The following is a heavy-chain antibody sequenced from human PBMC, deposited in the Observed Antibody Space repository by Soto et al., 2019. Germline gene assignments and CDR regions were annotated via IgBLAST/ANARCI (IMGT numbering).Heavy chain of an antibody. Sequence: GGSLRLSCAASGFTFSNAWMSWVRQAPGKGLEWVGRIKSKTDGGTTDYAAPVKGRFTISRDDSKNTLYLQMNSLKTEDTAVYYCTTSASGYSDYGDAFDIWGQGTMVTVSS. J-gene: IGHJ3*02. D-gene: IGHD4-17*01. CDR3: TTSASGYSDYGDAFDI. V-gene: IGHV3-15*01. CDR2: IKSKTDGGTT. CDR1: GFTFSNAW.